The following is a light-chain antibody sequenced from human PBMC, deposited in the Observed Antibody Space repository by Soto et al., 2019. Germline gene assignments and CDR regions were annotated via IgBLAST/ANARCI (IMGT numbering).Light chain of an antibody. CDR3: QSYDSSLSGVV. Sequence: QSVLTQPPSVSGAPGQRVTISCTGTNSNIGAGSEAHWYQQLPGTAPRLLIYGNIYRPSGVPDRFSGSKSVTSVSLAITGLQSADEADYHCQSYDSSLSGVVFGGGTKLTVL. V-gene: IGLV1-40*01. J-gene: IGLJ3*02. CDR2: GNI. CDR1: NSNIGAGSE.